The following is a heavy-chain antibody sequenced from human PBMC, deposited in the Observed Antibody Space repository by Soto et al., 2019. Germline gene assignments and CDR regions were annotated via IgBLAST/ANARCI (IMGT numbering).Heavy chain of an antibody. J-gene: IGHJ4*02. CDR3: ARGLRSWGGFDY. D-gene: IGHD6-13*01. CDR2: INHSGST. V-gene: IGHV4-34*01. Sequence: PSETLSLTCAVYGGSFSGYYWSWIRQPPGKGLEWIGEINHSGSTNYNPSLKSRVTISVDTSKNQFSLKLSSVTAADTAVYYCARGLRSWGGFDYWGQGTLVTVSS. CDR1: GGSFSGYY.